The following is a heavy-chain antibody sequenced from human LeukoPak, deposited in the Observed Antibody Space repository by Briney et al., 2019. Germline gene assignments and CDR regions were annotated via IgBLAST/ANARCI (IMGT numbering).Heavy chain of an antibody. CDR2: FDPEDGET. CDR3: AAVEREYFDTSGYFDY. CDR1: GYTLTELS. D-gene: IGHD3-22*01. Sequence: ASVKVSCKVSGYTLTELSMHWVRQAPGKGLEWMGGFDPEDGETIYAQKFQGRVTMTEDTSTDTAYMEFSSLRSEDTAVYYCAAVEREYFDTSGYFDYWGQGTLVTVSS. J-gene: IGHJ4*02. V-gene: IGHV1-24*01.